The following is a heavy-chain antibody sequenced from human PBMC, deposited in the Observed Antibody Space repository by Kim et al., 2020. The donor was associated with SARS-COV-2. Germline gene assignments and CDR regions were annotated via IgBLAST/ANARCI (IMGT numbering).Heavy chain of an antibody. J-gene: IGHJ5*02. CDR2: MFYRGST. CDR3: AHMEAGNTA. Sequence: SETLSLTCNVSGGSISSYHWTWIRQAPGKVLECIACMFYRGSTKYNPSLKSRVTISLDTSKSQFSLKLTSVTAADTAVYYCAHMEAGNTAWGQGIMVTVSS. CDR1: GGSISSYH. V-gene: IGHV4-59*13. D-gene: IGHD2-21*01.